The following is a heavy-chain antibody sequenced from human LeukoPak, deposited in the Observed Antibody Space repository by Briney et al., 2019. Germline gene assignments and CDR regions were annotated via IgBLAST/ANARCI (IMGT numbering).Heavy chain of an antibody. D-gene: IGHD6-19*01. CDR1: GFTFISYS. J-gene: IGHJ4*02. CDR2: ISSSSSYI. Sequence: GGSLRLSCAASGFTFISYSMNWVRQAPGKGLEWVSSISSSSSYIYYADSVKGRFTISRDNAKKSLYLQMNSLRAEDTAVYYCARGGVYSSGWYVDYWGQGTLVTVSS. CDR3: ARGGVYSSGWYVDY. V-gene: IGHV3-21*01.